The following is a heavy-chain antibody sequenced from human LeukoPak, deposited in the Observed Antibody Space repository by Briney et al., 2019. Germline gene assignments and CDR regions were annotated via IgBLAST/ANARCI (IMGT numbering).Heavy chain of an antibody. CDR2: INYSGST. V-gene: IGHV4-39*07. CDR1: GGSISSSSYY. CDR3: ARNVNMVRGVIANWFDP. D-gene: IGHD3-10*01. Sequence: KSSETLSLTCTVSGGSISSSSYYWGWIRQPPGKGLEWIGSINYSGSTYYNPSLKSRVTISVDTSKNQFSLKLSSVTAADTAVYYCARNVNMVRGVIANWFDPWGQGTLVTVSS. J-gene: IGHJ5*02.